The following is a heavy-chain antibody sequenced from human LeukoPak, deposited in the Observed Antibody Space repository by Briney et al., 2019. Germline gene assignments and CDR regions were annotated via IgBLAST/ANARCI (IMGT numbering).Heavy chain of an antibody. CDR1: GFTFSTYW. V-gene: IGHV3-33*08. CDR3: ARDVNYAMDV. J-gene: IGHJ6*02. CDR2: IWYDGSNK. Sequence: GGSLRLSCAASGFTFSTYWMTWVRQAPGKGLEWVAVIWYDGSNKYYADSVQGRFTISRDNSKNTLYLQMNSLSAEDTAVYYCARDVNYAMDVWGQGTTVTVSS.